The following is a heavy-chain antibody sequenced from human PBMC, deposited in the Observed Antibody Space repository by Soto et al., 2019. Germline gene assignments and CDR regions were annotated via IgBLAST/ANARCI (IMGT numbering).Heavy chain of an antibody. CDR1: GGSISSSNW. D-gene: IGHD2-8*01. CDR3: ARGGYCTNGVCPPANWFDP. CDR2: IYHSGST. Sequence: QVQLQESGPGLVKPSGTLSLTCADSGGSISSSNWWSWVRQPPGKGLEWIGEIYHSGSTNYNPALKSRVPISVDKSKNQFSLKLSSVTAADTAVYYCARGGYCTNGVCPPANWFDPWGQGTLVTVSS. J-gene: IGHJ5*02. V-gene: IGHV4-4*02.